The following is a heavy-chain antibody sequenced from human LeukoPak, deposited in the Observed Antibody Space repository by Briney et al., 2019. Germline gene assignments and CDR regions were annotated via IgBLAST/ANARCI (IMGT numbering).Heavy chain of an antibody. D-gene: IGHD2-2*01. CDR2: IYTSGST. J-gene: IGHJ4*02. CDR3: ARDQGYCSSTSCYYYFDY. Sequence: PSETLSLTCTVSGGSISSYDWSWIRQPAGKGLEWIGRIYTSGSTNYNPSLKSRVTMSVDTSKNQFSLKLSSVTAADTAVYYCARDQGYCSSTSCYYYFDYWGQGTLVTVSS. V-gene: IGHV4-4*07. CDR1: GGSISSYD.